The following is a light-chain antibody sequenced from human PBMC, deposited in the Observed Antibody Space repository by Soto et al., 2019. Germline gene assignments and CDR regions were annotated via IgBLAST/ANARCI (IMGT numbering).Light chain of an antibody. CDR3: QQYNSYPTT. CDR1: QSISSW. V-gene: IGKV1-5*01. CDR2: DAS. Sequence: DIQMTQSPSTLSASVRDRDTITCRASQSISSWLAWYQQKPGKAPKLLIYDASSLESGVPSRFSGSGSGTEFTLTICSLQPDDFASYFCQQYNSYPTTFGQGTRWIS. J-gene: IGKJ1*01.